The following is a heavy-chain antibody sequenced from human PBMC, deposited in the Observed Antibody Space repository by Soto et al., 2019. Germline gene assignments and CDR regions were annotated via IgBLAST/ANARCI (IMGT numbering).Heavy chain of an antibody. D-gene: IGHD5-12*01. CDR3: ARDHDEDFGYDLDYFNY. CDR2: ISFDGRNT. Sequence: GGSLRLSCAASGFTFNNYGMHWVRQAPGKGLEWVVVISFDGRNTYYADSVKGRFTISRDNAKNSLYLEMNSLRSEDTALYYCARDHDEDFGYDLDYFNYWGRGTLVTVSS. J-gene: IGHJ4*02. CDR1: GFTFNNYG. V-gene: IGHV3-30*03.